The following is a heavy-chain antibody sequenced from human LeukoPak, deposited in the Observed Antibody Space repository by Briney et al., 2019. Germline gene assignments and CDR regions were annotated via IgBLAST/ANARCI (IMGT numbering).Heavy chain of an antibody. CDR2: INPNSGGT. CDR1: GYTFTGYY. J-gene: IGHJ5*02. Sequence: ASVEVSCKASGYTFTGYYMHWVRQAPGQGLEWMGWINPNSGGTNYAQKFQGRVTMTRDTSISTAYMELSRLRSDDTAVYYCARGHPNIVVVVAASFWFDPWGQGTLVTVFS. V-gene: IGHV1-2*02. CDR3: ARGHPNIVVVVAASFWFDP. D-gene: IGHD2-15*01.